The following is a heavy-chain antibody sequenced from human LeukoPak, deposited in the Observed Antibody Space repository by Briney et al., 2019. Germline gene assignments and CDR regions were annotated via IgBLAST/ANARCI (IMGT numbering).Heavy chain of an antibody. V-gene: IGHV3-30*02. Sequence: GGSLRLSCAASGFTFSSYGMHWVRQAPGKGLEWVAFIRYDGSNKYYADSVKGRFTISRDNSKNTLYLQMNSLRAEDTAVYYCAKDQARWELLDYYFDYWGQGTLVTVSS. CDR1: GFTFSSYG. CDR2: IRYDGSNK. J-gene: IGHJ4*02. CDR3: AKDQARWELLDYYFDY. D-gene: IGHD1-26*01.